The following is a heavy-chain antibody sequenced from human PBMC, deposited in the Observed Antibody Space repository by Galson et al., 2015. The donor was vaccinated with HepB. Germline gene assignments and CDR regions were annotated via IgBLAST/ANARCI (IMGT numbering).Heavy chain of an antibody. CDR2: INPGGSNA. CDR3: ARDHSSTGDYVTPAGWWLDP. D-gene: IGHD4-17*01. Sequence: SVKVSCKASGYTFTSNYMHWVRQAPGQGLEWMGTINPGGSNAVYAQKFQGRFTMTRDTSTSTFYMELSSLRSEDTAVYYCARDHSSTGDYVTPAGWWLDPWGQGTLVTISS. V-gene: IGHV1-46*03. CDR1: GYTFTSNY. J-gene: IGHJ5*02.